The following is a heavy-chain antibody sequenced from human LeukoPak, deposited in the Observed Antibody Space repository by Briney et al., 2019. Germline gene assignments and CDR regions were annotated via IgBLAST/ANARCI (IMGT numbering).Heavy chain of an antibody. J-gene: IGHJ4*02. Sequence: GGSLRLSCAASGFAFSSYDMHWVRQVSGKGLEWVSAIGHAGDTYYSDSVKGRFTISREDAKNYFLLQMNRLRAGDTAVYFCAALGDSIYWGQGTLVTVSS. CDR1: GFAFSSYD. CDR3: AALGDSIY. V-gene: IGHV3-13*01. D-gene: IGHD1-26*01. CDR2: IGHAGDT.